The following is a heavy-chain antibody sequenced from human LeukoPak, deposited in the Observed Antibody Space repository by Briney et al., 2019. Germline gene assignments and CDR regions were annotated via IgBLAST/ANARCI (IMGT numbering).Heavy chain of an antibody. Sequence: SETLSLTCTVSGVSISSYYWNWIRQPPGKGLEWIGYIYYSGSTNYNPSLKSRVTISVDTSKNQFSLKLTSVTAADTAVYYCARGGAAAHTYLWGQGTLVTVSS. D-gene: IGHD6-13*01. CDR2: IYYSGST. J-gene: IGHJ5*02. CDR1: GVSISSYY. CDR3: ARGGAAAHTYL. V-gene: IGHV4-59*01.